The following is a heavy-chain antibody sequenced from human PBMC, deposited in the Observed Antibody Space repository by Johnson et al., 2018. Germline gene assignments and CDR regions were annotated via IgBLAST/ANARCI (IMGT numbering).Heavy chain of an antibody. V-gene: IGHV3-30*18. CDR1: GFTFSSYG. CDR3: AKDSGDFWSGYYTAYYYYYMDV. CDR2: ISYDGSNK. D-gene: IGHD3-3*01. Sequence: QVQLVQSGGGVVQXGRSXRLXCAASGFTFSSYGMHWVRQAPGKGLEWVAVISYDGSNKYYADSVKGRFNISRDNSQYTLYLQMNSLRAEDTAVYYGAKDSGDFWSGYYTAYYYYYMDVWGKGTTVTVSS. J-gene: IGHJ6*03.